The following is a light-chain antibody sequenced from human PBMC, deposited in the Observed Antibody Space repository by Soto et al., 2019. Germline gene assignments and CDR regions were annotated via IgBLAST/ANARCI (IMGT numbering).Light chain of an antibody. CDR2: GAS. CDR3: QQYNNWPLT. V-gene: IGKV3-15*01. Sequence: VVMTQSPATLSLTPGEWATLSCRASQSVGGDVAWYQQKPGQAPRLLIYGASTRATGIPARFSGSGSGTEFTLTISSLQSEVFAIYYCQQYNNWPLTFGGGTKVEI. J-gene: IGKJ4*01. CDR1: QSVGGD.